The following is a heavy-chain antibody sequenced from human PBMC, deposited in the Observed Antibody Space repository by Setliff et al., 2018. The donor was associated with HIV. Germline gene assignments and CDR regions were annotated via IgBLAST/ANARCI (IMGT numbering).Heavy chain of an antibody. Sequence: PGGSLRLSCAASGFTFSSDWMIWVRQAPGKGLEWVAVILYDGSNKYYADSVKGRFTISRDNSKNTLYLQMNSLRAEDTAVYYCAKDPRAAVATICDYWGQGTLVTVSS. CDR2: ILYDGSNK. D-gene: IGHD5-12*01. V-gene: IGHV3-30*18. CDR3: AKDPRAAVATICDY. CDR1: GFTFSSDW. J-gene: IGHJ4*02.